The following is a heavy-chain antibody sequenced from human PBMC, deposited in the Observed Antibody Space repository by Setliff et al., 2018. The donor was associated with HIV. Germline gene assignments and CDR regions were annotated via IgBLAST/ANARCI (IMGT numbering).Heavy chain of an antibody. D-gene: IGHD3-22*01. CDR2: VYYDGTT. Sequence: PSETLSLTCTVSGGSISSYYWSWVRQPPGKGLEWIGYVYYDGTTNYNPSLKSRVTMSVDTSKNQLSLKLSSVTAADTAVYYCARGRSRYYYDGSGYYVDYWGQGTLVTVSS. J-gene: IGHJ4*02. CDR1: GGSISSYY. V-gene: IGHV4-59*01. CDR3: ARGRSRYYYDGSGYYVDY.